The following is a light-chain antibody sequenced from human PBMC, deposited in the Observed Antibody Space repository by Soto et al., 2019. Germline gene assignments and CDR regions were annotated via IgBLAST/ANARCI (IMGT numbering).Light chain of an antibody. CDR2: KAS. CDR3: QEYNAYSMT. J-gene: IGKJ5*01. Sequence: DIQMTQFPSTLSAYVGDRVTITCRASQSISSWLAWYQQKPGKAPKLLIYKASTLETGVPSRFSGSGSGTEFALSISSLQPDDFRTYYCQEYNAYSMTFGQGTRLEIK. CDR1: QSISSW. V-gene: IGKV1-5*03.